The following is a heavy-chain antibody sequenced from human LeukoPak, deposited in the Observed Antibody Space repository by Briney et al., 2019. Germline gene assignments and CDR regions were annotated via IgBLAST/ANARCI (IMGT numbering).Heavy chain of an antibody. J-gene: IGHJ6*02. Sequence: GASVKVSCKVSGYTLTELSMHWVRQAPGKGLEWMGGFDPEDGETIYAQKFQGRVTMTEDTSTDTAYMELSSLRSEDTAVYYCATRFGGFYGMDVWGQGTTVTVSS. V-gene: IGHV1-24*01. D-gene: IGHD3-10*01. CDR1: GYTLTELS. CDR2: FDPEDGET. CDR3: ATRFGGFYGMDV.